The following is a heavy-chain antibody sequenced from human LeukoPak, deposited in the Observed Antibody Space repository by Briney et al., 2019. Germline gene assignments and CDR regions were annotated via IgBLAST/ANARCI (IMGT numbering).Heavy chain of an antibody. CDR2: IYSGGST. CDR3: AREKGYCSGGSCYSWAFDI. D-gene: IGHD2-15*01. Sequence: GGSLRLSCAASGFTVSSNYMSWVRQAPGKGLEWVSVIYSGGSTYYADSVKGRFTISRDNSKNTLYLQMNSLSAEDTAVYYCAREKGYCSGGSCYSWAFDIWGQGTMVTVSS. V-gene: IGHV3-66*02. J-gene: IGHJ3*02. CDR1: GFTVSSNY.